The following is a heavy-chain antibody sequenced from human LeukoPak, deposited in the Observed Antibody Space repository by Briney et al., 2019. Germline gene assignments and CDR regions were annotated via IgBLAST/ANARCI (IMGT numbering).Heavy chain of an antibody. J-gene: IGHJ4*02. D-gene: IGHD3-10*01. CDR1: GGSISSGGYY. V-gene: IGHV4-31*03. CDR3: ARDSGGSGSFCVDY. Sequence: PSETLSLTCTVSGGSISSGGYYWTWIRQHPGKGLEWIGYIYYSGSTYYNPSLKSRVTISVDTSKNQFSLKLSSVTAADTAVYYCARDSGGSGSFCVDYWGQGTLVTVSS. CDR2: IYYSGST.